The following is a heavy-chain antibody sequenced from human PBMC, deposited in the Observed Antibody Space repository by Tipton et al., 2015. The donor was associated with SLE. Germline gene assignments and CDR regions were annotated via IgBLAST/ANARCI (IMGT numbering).Heavy chain of an antibody. CDR1: GGSISSSSYY. CDR3: ARGREWVENYGSGSYRTHQYLDL. Sequence: TLSLTCTVSGGSISSSSYYWGWIRQPPGKGLEWIGSIYYSGSTYYNPSLKSRVTISVDTSKNQFSLKMNSVTAADTAVYYCARGREWVENYGSGSYRTHQYLDLWGRGTLVTVSS. J-gene: IGHJ2*01. D-gene: IGHD3-10*01. V-gene: IGHV4-39*07. CDR2: IYYSGST.